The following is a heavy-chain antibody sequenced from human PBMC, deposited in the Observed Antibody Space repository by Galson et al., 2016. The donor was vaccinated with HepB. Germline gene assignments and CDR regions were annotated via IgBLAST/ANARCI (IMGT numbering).Heavy chain of an antibody. J-gene: IGHJ4*02. CDR1: GLSLNNYW. Sequence: SLRLSCAVSGLSLNNYWMHWVRQVPGKGLVWVARIDHEGRGTSYADSVRGRFTMSRDSAKSTVYLHMDSLRAEDTAVDYCGTVFEYWGQGSRVTVSS. V-gene: IGHV3-74*01. CDR3: GTVFEY. CDR2: IDHEGRGT.